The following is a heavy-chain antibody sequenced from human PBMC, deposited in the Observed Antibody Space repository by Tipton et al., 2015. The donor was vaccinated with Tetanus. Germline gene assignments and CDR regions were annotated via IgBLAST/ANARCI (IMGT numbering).Heavy chain of an antibody. CDR1: GDSVSSGGYY. CDR2: IYRTGST. J-gene: IGHJ4*02. Sequence: TLSLTCSVSGDSVSSGGYYWTWIRQPPGKGLEWIGYIYRTGSTKYNSSLRDRVTIALDTSKNQFSLKLNSVTAADTAVYYCVRESSSGWFVDYWGQGTVVAVFS. D-gene: IGHD6-19*01. CDR3: VRESSSGWFVDY. V-gene: IGHV4-61*08.